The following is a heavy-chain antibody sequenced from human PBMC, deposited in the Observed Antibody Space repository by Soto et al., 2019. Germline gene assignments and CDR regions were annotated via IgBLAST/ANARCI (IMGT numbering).Heavy chain of an antibody. Sequence: ASVKVSCKASGYTFTSYDINCVRQATGQGLEWMGWMNPNSGNTGYAQKFQGRVTMTRNTSISTAYMELSSLRSEDTAVYYCATTLSSSWYYFDYWGQGTLVTVSS. D-gene: IGHD6-13*01. CDR3: ATTLSSSWYYFDY. J-gene: IGHJ4*02. CDR2: MNPNSGNT. CDR1: GYTFTSYD. V-gene: IGHV1-8*01.